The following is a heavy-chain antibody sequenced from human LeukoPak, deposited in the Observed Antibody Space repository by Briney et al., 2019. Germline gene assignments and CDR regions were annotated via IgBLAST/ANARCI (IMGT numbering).Heavy chain of an antibody. V-gene: IGHV4-4*02. J-gene: IGHJ6*03. D-gene: IGHD3-16*01. CDR2: IYHSGST. CDR3: ARETSQKGAHYMDV. CDR1: GGSISSSNW. Sequence: SETLSLTCAVSGGSISSSNWWNWVRQPPGKGLEWIGQIYHSGSTNYNPSLRSRVTISVDTSKNQFSLKLSSVTAADTAVYYCARETSQKGAHYMDVWGKGTTITISS.